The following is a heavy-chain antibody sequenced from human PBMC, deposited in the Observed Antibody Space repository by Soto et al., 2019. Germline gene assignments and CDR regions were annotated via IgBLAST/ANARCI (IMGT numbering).Heavy chain of an antibody. CDR1: GFTFSTYA. CDR3: ATDGYGGSWDV. CDR2: MSYDGGNE. V-gene: IGHV3-30-3*01. Sequence: QVQLVEYGGGVVQPGRSLRLSCAASGFTFSTYAMDWVRQAPGKGLEWVAVMSYDGGNEYYADSVKGRFTVSRDKSKNTLYLQMNSLRPEDTAVYYCATDGYGGSWDVWGQGTTVTVSS. D-gene: IGHD5-12*01. J-gene: IGHJ6*02.